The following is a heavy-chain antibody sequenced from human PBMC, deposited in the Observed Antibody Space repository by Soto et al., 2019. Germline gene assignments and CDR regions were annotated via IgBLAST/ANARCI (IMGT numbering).Heavy chain of an antibody. CDR1: GGSISSGGYY. CDR3: ARNRVTMPNSNYYYVMDV. Sequence: QVQLQESGPGLVKPSQTLSLTCTVSGGSISSGGYYWSWIRQHPGKGLEWIGYIYYSGSTYYNPSLKSRVTTSEDTSKNQFSLKLSSVTAADTDVYYCARNRVTMPNSNYYYVMDVWGQGTTVTVSS. J-gene: IGHJ6*02. CDR2: IYYSGST. V-gene: IGHV4-31*03. D-gene: IGHD3-10*01.